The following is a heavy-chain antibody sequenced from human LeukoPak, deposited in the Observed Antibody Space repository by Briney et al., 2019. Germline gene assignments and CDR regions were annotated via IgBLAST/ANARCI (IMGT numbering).Heavy chain of an antibody. Sequence: GASVKVSCKASGYTFSSFAIHWVRQAPGQRLEWMGWINTGNGNTRYSQKFQGRFTITRDTSASTAYMELSSPRSEDTAVYYCARDLGSGSLHYWGQGTLVTVSS. CDR3: ARDLGSGSLHY. D-gene: IGHD1-26*01. CDR2: INTGNGNT. CDR1: GYTFSSFA. J-gene: IGHJ4*02. V-gene: IGHV1-3*04.